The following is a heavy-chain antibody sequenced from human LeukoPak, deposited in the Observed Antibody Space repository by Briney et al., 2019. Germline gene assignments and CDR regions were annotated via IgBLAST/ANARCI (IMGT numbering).Heavy chain of an antibody. D-gene: IGHD3-10*01. CDR2: ISYDGSKK. Sequence: GGSVRLSCAASGFTFSSYGMHWVRQAPGKGLEWVAIISYDGSKKYYVDTVKGRFTISRDNSKNTLYLQMNSLRAEDTAVYYCAKAYYGSGSPLDWFDPGGEGTLVTVS. CDR3: AKAYYGSGSPLDWFDP. CDR1: GFTFSSYG. V-gene: IGHV3-30*18. J-gene: IGHJ5*02.